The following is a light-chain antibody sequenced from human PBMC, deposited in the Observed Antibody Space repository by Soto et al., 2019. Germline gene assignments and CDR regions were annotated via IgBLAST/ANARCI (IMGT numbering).Light chain of an antibody. V-gene: IGKV3-20*01. Sequence: EIVLKQSPDTLSLSPGERATLSCRASQSINDNNLAWYQQKTGQAHRLLIYGASSRAAGIPDRFGGTGSGTEFTLTISTVEPEDFAVYYFQHYGSALWTFCLGTKVEIK. CDR3: QHYGSALWT. CDR2: GAS. CDR1: QSINDNN. J-gene: IGKJ1*01.